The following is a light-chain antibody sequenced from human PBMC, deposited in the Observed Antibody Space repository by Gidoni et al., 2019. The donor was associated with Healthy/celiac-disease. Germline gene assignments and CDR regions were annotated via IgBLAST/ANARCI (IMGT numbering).Light chain of an antibody. V-gene: IGKV1-39*01. J-gene: IGKJ3*01. CDR1: QSISSY. Sequence: DIKMTQSPSFLSASVGDRVTITCRASQSISSYLNWYQQKPGKAPKLLIYAASSLQSGVPSRFSGSGSGTDFTLTISSLQPEDVATYYCQQSYSTPFTFGPGTKVDIK. CDR3: QQSYSTPFT. CDR2: AAS.